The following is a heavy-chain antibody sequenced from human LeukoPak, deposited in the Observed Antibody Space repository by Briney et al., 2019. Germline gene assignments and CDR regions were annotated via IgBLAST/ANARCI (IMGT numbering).Heavy chain of an antibody. J-gene: IGHJ3*02. CDR3: ARGGIHTNDAFDI. CDR1: GGSISSYY. D-gene: IGHD6-13*01. Sequence: SETLSLTCTVSGGSISSYYWSWIRQPPGKGLEWVGYIYYSGSTNYNPSLKSRVTISVDTSKTQFSLKLRSVTAADTAVYYCARGGIHTNDAFDIWGQGTMVTVSS. V-gene: IGHV4-59*01. CDR2: IYYSGST.